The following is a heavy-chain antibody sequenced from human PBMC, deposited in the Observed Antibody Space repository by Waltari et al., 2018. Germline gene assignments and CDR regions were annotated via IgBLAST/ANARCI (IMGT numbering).Heavy chain of an antibody. D-gene: IGHD6-19*01. J-gene: IGHJ2*01. CDR1: GGSISSYY. CDR3: ARPGYSSGWPNWYFDL. V-gene: IGHV4-59*01. CDR2: IYYSGST. Sequence: QVQLQESGPGLVKPSETLSLTCTVSGGSISSYYWSWIRQPPGKGLEWIGYIYYSGSTNYNPSLKSRVTISVDTSKNQFSLKLSSVTAADTAVYYCARPGYSSGWPNWYFDLWGRGTLVTVSS.